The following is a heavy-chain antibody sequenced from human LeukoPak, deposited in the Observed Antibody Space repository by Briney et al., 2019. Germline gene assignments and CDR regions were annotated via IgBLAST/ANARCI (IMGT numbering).Heavy chain of an antibody. Sequence: ASVKVSCTVSGYTLTELSMHWVRQAPGKGLEWMGGFDPEDGETIYAQKFQGRVTMTEDTSTDTAYMELSSLRSEDTAVYYCATVGSTSRDFDYWGQGTLVTVSS. CDR1: GYTLTELS. CDR2: FDPEDGET. V-gene: IGHV1-24*01. D-gene: IGHD2-2*01. J-gene: IGHJ4*02. CDR3: ATVGSTSRDFDY.